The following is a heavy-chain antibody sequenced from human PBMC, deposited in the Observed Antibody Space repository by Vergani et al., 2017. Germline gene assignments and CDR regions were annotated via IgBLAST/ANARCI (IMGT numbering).Heavy chain of an antibody. J-gene: IGHJ5*02. D-gene: IGHD5-24*01. CDR3: ARDPKRRDGYNYNWFDP. CDR1: GGTFSSYA. Sequence: QVQLVQSGAEVKKPGSSVKVSCKASGGTFSSYAISWVRQAPGQGLEWMGWINPNSGGTNYAQKFQGRVTMTRDTSISTAYMELSRLRSDDTAVYYCARDPKRRDGYNYNWFDPWGQGTLVTVSS. V-gene: IGHV1-2*02. CDR2: INPNSGGT.